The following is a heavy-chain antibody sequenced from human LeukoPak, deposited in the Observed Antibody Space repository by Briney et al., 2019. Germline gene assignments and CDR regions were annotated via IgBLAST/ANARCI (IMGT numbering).Heavy chain of an antibody. V-gene: IGHV3-30*02. J-gene: IGHJ4*02. D-gene: IGHD6-6*01. Sequence: GGSLRLSCAASGFTFSSYGMHWVRQAPGKGLEWVAFIRYDGSNKYYADSVKGRFTISRDNSKNTLYLQMNSLRAEDTAVYYCAKDFSIAARPRYFDYWGQGTLVTVSS. CDR1: GFTFSSYG. CDR3: AKDFSIAARPRYFDY. CDR2: IRYDGSNK.